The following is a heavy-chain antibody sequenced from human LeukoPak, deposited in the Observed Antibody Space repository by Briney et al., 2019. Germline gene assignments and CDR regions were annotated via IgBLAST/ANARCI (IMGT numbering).Heavy chain of an antibody. D-gene: IGHD1-14*01. Sequence: GKCLRLSWAAAVLTFSSYSLHWVRQAPCKGLEWVAVIWYDGSNQYYADSVKGRFTISRDNSKNTLYLQMNSLRAEDTAVYYCARDENHYGMDVWGQGTTITVSS. CDR3: ARDENHYGMDV. V-gene: IGHV3-33*01. CDR1: VLTFSSYS. CDR2: IWYDGSNQ. J-gene: IGHJ6*02.